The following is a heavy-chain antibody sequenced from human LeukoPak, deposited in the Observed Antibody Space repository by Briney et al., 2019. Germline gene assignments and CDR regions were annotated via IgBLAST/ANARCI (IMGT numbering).Heavy chain of an antibody. J-gene: IGHJ4*02. CDR2: IRSKANSYAT. D-gene: IGHD3-10*01. Sequence: GGSLRLSCAASGFTFSGSAMHWVRQASGKGLEWVGRIRSKANSYATAYAASVKGRFTISRDDSKNTAYLQMNSLKTEDTAVYYCTRSDHLTYYYGSGSHVFDYWGQGTLVTVSS. V-gene: IGHV3-73*01. CDR1: GFTFSGSA. CDR3: TRSDHLTYYYGSGSHVFDY.